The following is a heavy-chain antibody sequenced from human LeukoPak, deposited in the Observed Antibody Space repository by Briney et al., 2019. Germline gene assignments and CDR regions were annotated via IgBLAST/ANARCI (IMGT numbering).Heavy chain of an antibody. D-gene: IGHD3-22*01. CDR3: VRGGFVHYYDSSAPNYFDY. CDR2: INHSGST. Sequence: SETLSLTCAVYGGSFSGYYWSWIRQPPGKGLEWIGEINHSGSTNYNPSLKSRVTISVDTSKNQFSLKLSSVTAADTAVYYCVRGGFVHYYDSSAPNYFDYWGQGTLVTVSS. J-gene: IGHJ4*02. CDR1: GGSFSGYY. V-gene: IGHV4-34*01.